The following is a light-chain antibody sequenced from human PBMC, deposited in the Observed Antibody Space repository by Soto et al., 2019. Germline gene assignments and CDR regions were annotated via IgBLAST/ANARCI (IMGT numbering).Light chain of an antibody. CDR1: SGDIGSYNR. CDR2: EVT. J-gene: IGLJ1*01. V-gene: IGLV2-14*01. CDR3: SSYTSSSTLKV. Sequence: QSVLTQPASVSGSPGQSITISCTGTSGDIGSYNRVSWYQQHPGKAPKLIIYEVTDRPSGVSNRFSGSKSGNTASLTISGLQAEDEAEYYCSSYTSSSTLKVFGTGTKLTVL.